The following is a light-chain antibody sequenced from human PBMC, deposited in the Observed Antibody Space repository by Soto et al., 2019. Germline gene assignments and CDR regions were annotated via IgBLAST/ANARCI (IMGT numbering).Light chain of an antibody. CDR2: FSS. V-gene: IGKV3-15*01. Sequence: EIVMTQSPATLSVSPGERATLSCRASQSVSNNLAWYQQKPGQAPRLLIYFSSTRATGIPARFSGSGSGTEFTLTISRLPSEDFAVYYCQQYNKWPLTFGGGTKV. J-gene: IGKJ4*02. CDR3: QQYNKWPLT. CDR1: QSVSNN.